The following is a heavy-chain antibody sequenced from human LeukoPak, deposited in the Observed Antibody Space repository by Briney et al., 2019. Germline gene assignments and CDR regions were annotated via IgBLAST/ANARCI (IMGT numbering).Heavy chain of an antibody. CDR1: GGSVSSGGYY. CDR2: IYYSGST. Sequence: SGTLSLTCTVSGGSVSSGGYYWSWIRQHPGQGLEWIGYIYYSGSTYYNPSLQSQVTISVDTSKNQFYLKLSSVTAAVTAVYYCARSAQTVTTFPLDYWGQGTLVTVSS. CDR3: ARSAQTVTTFPLDY. J-gene: IGHJ4*02. V-gene: IGHV4-31*01. D-gene: IGHD4-17*01.